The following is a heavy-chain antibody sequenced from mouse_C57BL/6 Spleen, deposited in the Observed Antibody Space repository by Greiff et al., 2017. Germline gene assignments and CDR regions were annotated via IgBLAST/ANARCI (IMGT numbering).Heavy chain of an antibody. D-gene: IGHD1-1*01. CDR3: TTLFITTVVVDY. J-gene: IGHJ2*01. CDR2: IDPEDGDT. Sequence: VQLQQPGAELVRPGASVKLSCTASGFTFTDYYMHWVKQRPEQGLEWIGMIDPEDGDTEYARKFQGKATLTADTSSNTAYLQLSSLTSEDTAVYYCTTLFITTVVVDYWGQGTTLTVSS. V-gene: IGHV14-1*01. CDR1: GFTFTDYY.